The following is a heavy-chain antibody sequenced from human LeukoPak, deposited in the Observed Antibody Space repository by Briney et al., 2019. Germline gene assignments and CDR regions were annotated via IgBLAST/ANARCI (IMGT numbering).Heavy chain of an antibody. CDR1: RFTFSTYA. J-gene: IGHJ3*02. CDR2: ISGSGVNT. V-gene: IGHV3-23*01. Sequence: GGSLRLSCVASRFTFSTYAMSWVRQAPGKGLEWVSSISGSGVNTYYTDSVTGRFSISRDNSKNTLYLQMNSLRAEDTAVYYCAKTGDYYDSSDSYRPDVFDIWGQGTVVTVSS. CDR3: AKTGDYYDSSDSYRPDVFDI. D-gene: IGHD3-22*01.